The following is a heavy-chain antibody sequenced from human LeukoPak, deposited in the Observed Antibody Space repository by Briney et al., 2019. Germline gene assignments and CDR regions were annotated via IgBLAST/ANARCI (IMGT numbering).Heavy chain of an antibody. V-gene: IGHV3-20*04. J-gene: IGHJ4*02. CDR1: GFTFDDYG. CDR2: INWNGGST. D-gene: IGHD3-22*01. Sequence: GGSLRLSCAASGFTFDDYGMSWVRQAPGKGLEWVSGINWNGGSTGYADSVKGRFTISRGNAKNSLYLQMNSLRAEDTALYYCARDIGRITMIVVVTSFDYWGQGTLVTVSS. CDR3: ARDIGRITMIVVVTSFDY.